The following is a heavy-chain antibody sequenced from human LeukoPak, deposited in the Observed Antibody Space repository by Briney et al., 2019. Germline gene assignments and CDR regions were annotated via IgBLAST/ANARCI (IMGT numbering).Heavy chain of an antibody. V-gene: IGHV3-30-3*01. CDR1: GFTFSSYA. J-gene: IGHJ5*02. D-gene: IGHD2-21*01. Sequence: PGGSLRLSCAASGFTFSSYAMHWVRQAPGKGLEWVAVISYDGSNKYYADSVKGRFTISRDNSKNTLYLQMNSLRAEDTAVYYCARDVVDRGVWFDPWGQGTLVTVSS. CDR2: ISYDGSNK. CDR3: ARDVVDRGVWFDP.